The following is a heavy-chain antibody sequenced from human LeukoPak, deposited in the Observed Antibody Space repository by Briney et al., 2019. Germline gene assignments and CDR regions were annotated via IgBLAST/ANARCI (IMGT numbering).Heavy chain of an antibody. V-gene: IGHV3-30*03. D-gene: IGHD1-26*01. CDR2: ISYDGSNK. J-gene: IGHJ4*02. CDR1: GFTFSSYG. Sequence: GSLRLSCAASGFTFSSYGMHWVRQAPGKGLEWVAVISYDGSNKYYADSVKGRFTISRDNAKNSLYLQMNSLRAEDTAVYYCARRSGSSDYWGQGTLVTVSS. CDR3: ARRSGSSDY.